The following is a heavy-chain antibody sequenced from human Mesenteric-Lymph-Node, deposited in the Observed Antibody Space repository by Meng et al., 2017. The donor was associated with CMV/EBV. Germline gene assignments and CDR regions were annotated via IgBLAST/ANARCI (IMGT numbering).Heavy chain of an antibody. Sequence: SETLSLTCTVSGGSISSSSYYWGWIRQPPGKGLEWIGSIYYSGSTYYNPSLKSRVTISVDTSKNQFSLKLSSVTAADTAVYYCARGERELLPYYYYGMDVWGQGTTVTVSS. V-gene: IGHV4-39*07. D-gene: IGHD1-26*01. CDR3: ARGERELLPYYYYGMDV. CDR1: GGSISSSSYY. CDR2: IYYSGST. J-gene: IGHJ6*02.